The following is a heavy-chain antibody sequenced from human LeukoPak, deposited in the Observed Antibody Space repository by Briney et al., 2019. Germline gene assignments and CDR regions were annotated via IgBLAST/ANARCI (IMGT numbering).Heavy chain of an antibody. CDR2: ISANSGNT. CDR1: GYSCTRNG. J-gene: IGHJ4*02. Sequence: ASVKVSCKPSGYSCTRNGISWVRQAPGQGLEWMAWISANSGNTNYAQNFQDRVTLTTDTSTSTAYIELRSLRSHDTAVHYCARDVNYAFDYWGQGTLVTVSS. V-gene: IGHV1-18*01. D-gene: IGHD3-16*01. CDR3: ARDVNYAFDY.